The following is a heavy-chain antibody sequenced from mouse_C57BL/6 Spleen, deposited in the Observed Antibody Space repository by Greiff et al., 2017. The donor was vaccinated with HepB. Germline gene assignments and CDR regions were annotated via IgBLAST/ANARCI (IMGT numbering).Heavy chain of an antibody. CDR1: GYTFTNYW. D-gene: IGHD1-1*01. CDR2: IYPGGGYT. CDR3: ARSDYYGSSYGKIFDY. V-gene: IGHV1-63*01. J-gene: IGHJ2*01. Sequence: QVQLQQSGAELVRPGTSVKMSCKASGYTFTNYWIGWAKQRPGHGLEWIGDIYPGGGYTNYNEKFKGKATLTADKSSSTAYMQFSSLTSEDSAIYYCARSDYYGSSYGKIFDYWGQGTTLTVSS.